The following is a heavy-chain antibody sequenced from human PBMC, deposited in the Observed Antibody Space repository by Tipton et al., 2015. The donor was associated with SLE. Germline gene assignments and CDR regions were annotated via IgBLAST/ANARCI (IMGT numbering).Heavy chain of an antibody. V-gene: IGHV4-39*07. D-gene: IGHD5-18*01. Sequence: LSLTCTVSGGSVSSSSKYWAWIRQPPGKGLEWIWSIYYTGTTTYYNSFLKSRVTMSVDTSKNQFSLRLTSVIAADTAVYYCARLHGYSYGLNWFDPWGQGTLISVSS. CDR2: IYYTGTTT. CDR1: GGSVSSSSKY. CDR3: ARLHGYSYGLNWFDP. J-gene: IGHJ5*02.